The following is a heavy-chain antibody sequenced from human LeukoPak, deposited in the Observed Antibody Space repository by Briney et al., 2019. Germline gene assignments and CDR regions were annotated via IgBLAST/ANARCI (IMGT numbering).Heavy chain of an antibody. V-gene: IGHV3-49*03. Sequence: PGGSLRLFCSASGFTFGDYDMSWFRQAPGKRLEWVSFIRSKAYGETTVYAAPVRCTFTISRDNYKGTAYLQINSLKIEDTAVYYCAREAQHGDCYIPFDYWGQGTPITVSS. CDR2: IRSKAYGETT. J-gene: IGHJ4*02. D-gene: IGHD2-21*02. CDR3: AREAQHGDCYIPFDY. CDR1: GFTFGDYD.